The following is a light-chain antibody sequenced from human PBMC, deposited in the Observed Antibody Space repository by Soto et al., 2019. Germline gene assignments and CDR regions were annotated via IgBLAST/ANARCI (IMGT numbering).Light chain of an antibody. J-gene: IGKJ2*01. V-gene: IGKV3-20*01. CDR1: QSVSSSY. CDR2: GAS. CDR3: EQYGGSPGYT. Sequence: EIVLTQSPGTLSLSPGERATLSCRASQSVSSSYLAWYQQKPGQAPRLLIYGASSRATGIPDRFSGSGSGTDFPLPISRLEPQDFAVYYCEQYGGSPGYTFGQGTKLEIK.